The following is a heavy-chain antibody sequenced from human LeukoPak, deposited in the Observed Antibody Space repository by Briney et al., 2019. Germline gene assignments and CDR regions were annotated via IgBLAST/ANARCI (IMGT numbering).Heavy chain of an antibody. V-gene: IGHV4-59*01. CDR2: IYYSGST. D-gene: IGHD4-17*01. CDR3: ARAGRWLDDEGENNWFDP. Sequence: SETLSLTCTVSGGSISSYYWSWIRQPPGKGLEWIGYIYYSGSTNYNPSLKSRVTISVDTSKNQFSLKLSSVTAADTAVYYCARAGRWLDDEGENNWFDPWGQGTLVTVSS. CDR1: GGSISSYY. J-gene: IGHJ5*02.